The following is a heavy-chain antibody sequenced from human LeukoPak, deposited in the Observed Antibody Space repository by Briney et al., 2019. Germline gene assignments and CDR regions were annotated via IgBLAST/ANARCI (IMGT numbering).Heavy chain of an antibody. D-gene: IGHD3-22*01. V-gene: IGHV3-21*04. CDR2: ISSSSSYI. J-gene: IGHJ4*02. CDR1: GFTFSSYS. CDR3: AKSSHYDSSGYLFL. Sequence: GGSLRLSCAASGFTFSSYSMNWVRQAPGKGLEWVSSISSSSSYIYYADSVKGRFTISRDNAKNSLYLQMNSLRAEDTAVYYCAKSSHYDSSGYLFLWGQGTLVTVSS.